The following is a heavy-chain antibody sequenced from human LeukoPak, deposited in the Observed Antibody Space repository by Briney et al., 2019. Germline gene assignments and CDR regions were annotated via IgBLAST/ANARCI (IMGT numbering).Heavy chain of an antibody. CDR1: GFTFSGYA. D-gene: IGHD2-21*02. V-gene: IGHV3-23*01. CDR3: ARVGGPYCGGDRPHCYCYYMDV. J-gene: IGHJ6*03. Sequence: PGGSLRLSCAASGFTFSGYAMSWVRQAPGKGLEWFSAVTGGGDVTFYADSVKGRFTISRDNSKNTLYLQMNSLRAEDTAVYYCARVGGPYCGGDRPHCYCYYMDVWGKGTTVTVSS. CDR2: VTGGGDVT.